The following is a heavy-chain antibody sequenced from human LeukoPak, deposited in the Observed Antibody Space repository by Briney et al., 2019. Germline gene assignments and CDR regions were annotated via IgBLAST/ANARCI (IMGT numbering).Heavy chain of an antibody. CDR2: ISSSSRTI. J-gene: IGHJ3*02. Sequence: GGSLRLSCAASGFTFSSYSMNWVRQAPGKGLEWVSYISSSSRTIYYADSVKGRFTISRDNAKNSLYLQMNSLRAEDTAVYYCARDSTTIFGVVIMFGAFDIWGQGTMVTVSS. CDR3: ARDSTTIFGVVIMFGAFDI. V-gene: IGHV3-48*01. D-gene: IGHD3-3*01. CDR1: GFTFSSYS.